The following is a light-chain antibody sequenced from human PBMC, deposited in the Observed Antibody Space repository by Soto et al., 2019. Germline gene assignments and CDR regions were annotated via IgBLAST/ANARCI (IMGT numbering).Light chain of an antibody. Sequence: QSVSSSYLAWYQQRPGQAPRLLIFGASTRATGIPDRFSGSGSGTDFTLTISRLDPEDFAVYYCHQYGRSPLITFGQGTRLEIK. CDR3: HQYGRSPLIT. CDR2: GAS. J-gene: IGKJ5*01. V-gene: IGKV3-20*01. CDR1: QSVSSSY.